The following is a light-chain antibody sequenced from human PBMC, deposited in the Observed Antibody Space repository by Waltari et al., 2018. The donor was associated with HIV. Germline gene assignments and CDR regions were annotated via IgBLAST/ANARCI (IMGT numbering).Light chain of an antibody. CDR2: DVT. V-gene: IGLV2-14*03. J-gene: IGLJ3*02. Sequence: QSALTQPASVSGSPGQSITISCTGSSSDVGGYNFVSWYKQHPGKAPRVLIYDVTTRPSGVSDRFSGSRSGDTASLTISGLQPEDEADYYCESYTSTSVWVFGGGTRLTVL. CDR1: SSDVGGYNF. CDR3: ESYTSTSVWV.